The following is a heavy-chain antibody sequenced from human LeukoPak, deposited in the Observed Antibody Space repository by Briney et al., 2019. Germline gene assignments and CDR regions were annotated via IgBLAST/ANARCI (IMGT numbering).Heavy chain of an antibody. CDR2: ISYDGSNK. CDR1: GFTFSSYG. V-gene: IGHV3-30*03. CDR3: ARDPNDYGDYASLDY. D-gene: IGHD4-17*01. Sequence: PGGSLRLSCAASGFTFSSYGMHWVRQAPGKGLEWVAVISYDGSNKYYADSVKGRFTISRDNSKNTLYLQMNSLRDEDTAVYYCARDPNDYGDYASLDYWGQGTLVTVSS. J-gene: IGHJ4*02.